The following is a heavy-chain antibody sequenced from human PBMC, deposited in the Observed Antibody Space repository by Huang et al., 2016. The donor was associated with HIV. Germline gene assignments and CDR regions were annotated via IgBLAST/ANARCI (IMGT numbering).Heavy chain of an antibody. CDR2: IDYRGST. D-gene: IGHD3-3*01. J-gene: IGHJ4*02. CDR3: ARDHHDFWRGYRRMYFFDH. V-gene: IGHV4-59*11. Sequence: QEQLQESGPGLVKPSETLSLTCTVSGGSISTPYWSWIRQPPGKGLEWIGSIDYRGSTNYSPSLKSRVTILLDTSKNQFSLRVNSVTAADTAMYYCARDHHDFWRGYRRMYFFDHWGQGTLVTVSS. CDR1: GGSISTPY.